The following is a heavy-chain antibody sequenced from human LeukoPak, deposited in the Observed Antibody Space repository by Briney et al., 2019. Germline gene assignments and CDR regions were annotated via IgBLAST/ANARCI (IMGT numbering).Heavy chain of an antibody. Sequence: GGSLRLSCAASGFPFSSYSMTWVRQAPGKGLEWVANIKPDGTTKFYVDSVKGRFTISRDNALNSLYLQMNSLRAEDTAIYYCARGPLVGDERLEYWGRGTLVTASS. CDR2: IKPDGTTK. D-gene: IGHD3-10*01. V-gene: IGHV3-7*03. CDR1: GFPFSSYS. J-gene: IGHJ4*02. CDR3: ARGPLVGDERLEY.